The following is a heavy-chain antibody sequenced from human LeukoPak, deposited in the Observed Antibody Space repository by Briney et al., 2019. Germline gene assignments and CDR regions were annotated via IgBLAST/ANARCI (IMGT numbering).Heavy chain of an antibody. CDR3: ATGGELEPNSFDP. CDR1: GGSFSGYY. D-gene: IGHD1-1*01. Sequence: PSETLPLTCAAYGGSFSGYYWSWIRQPPGKGLEWIGEINHSGSTNYNPSLKSRVTISVDTSKNQFSLKLSSVTAADTAVYYCATGGELEPNSFDPWGQGTLVTVSS. J-gene: IGHJ5*02. CDR2: INHSGST. V-gene: IGHV4-34*01.